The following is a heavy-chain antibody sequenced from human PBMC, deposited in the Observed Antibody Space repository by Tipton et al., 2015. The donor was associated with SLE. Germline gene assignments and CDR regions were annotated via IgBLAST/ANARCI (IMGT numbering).Heavy chain of an antibody. Sequence: SLRLSCAASGFTVSSNYMSWVRQAPGKGLEWVSVIYSGGSRYYADSVKGRFTIFRDTSKNTLYLQMNSLRAEDTAVYYCARDGTGLDAFDIWGQGTTVTVS. CDR2: IYSGGSR. J-gene: IGHJ3*02. D-gene: IGHD3/OR15-3a*01. CDR3: ARDGTGLDAFDI. CDR1: GFTVSSNY. V-gene: IGHV3-53*05.